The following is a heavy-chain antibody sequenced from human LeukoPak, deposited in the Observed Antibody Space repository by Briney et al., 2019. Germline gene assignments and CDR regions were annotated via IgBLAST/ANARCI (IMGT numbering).Heavy chain of an antibody. V-gene: IGHV4-34*01. CDR3: ARVRMWVVPATGSYFDY. J-gene: IGHJ4*02. CDR2: INHSGST. CDR1: GGSFSGYY. Sequence: SETLSLTCAVYGGSFSGYYWSWIRQPPGKGLEWIGEINHSGSTNYNLSLKSRVTISVDTSKNQFSLKLSSVTAADTAVYYCARVRMWVVPATGSYFDYWGQGTLVTVSS. D-gene: IGHD2-2*01.